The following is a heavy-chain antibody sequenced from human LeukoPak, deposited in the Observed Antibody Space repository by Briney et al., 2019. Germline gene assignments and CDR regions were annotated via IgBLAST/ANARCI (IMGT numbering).Heavy chain of an antibody. J-gene: IGHJ6*02. CDR2: ISGSGGST. CDR1: GFTFSSYA. CDR3: AKDLQRITMVRGVIISSHGMDV. D-gene: IGHD3-10*01. V-gene: IGHV3-23*01. Sequence: GGSLRLSCAASGFTFSSYAMSWVRQAPGKGLEWVSAISGSGGSTYYADSVKGRFTISRDNSKNTLYLQMNSLGAEDTAVYYCAKDLQRITMVRGVIISSHGMDVWGQGTTVTVSS.